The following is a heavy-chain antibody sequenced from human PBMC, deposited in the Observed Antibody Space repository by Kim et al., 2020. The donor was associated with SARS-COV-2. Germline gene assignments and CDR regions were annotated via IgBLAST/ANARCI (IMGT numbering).Heavy chain of an antibody. Sequence: GGSLRLSCAASGFTFNNHAMHWVRQTPGKGLEWLAFIRYDGSTKYYADSVKGRFTISRDNSNNTPYLQMSSLRGEDTAVYYCAGEMNSHPQRRHLDSWGEGTLVSVSS. CDR1: GFTFNNHA. CDR3: AGEMNSHPQRRHLDS. CDR2: IRYDGSTK. J-gene: IGHJ4*02. V-gene: IGHV3-30*02. D-gene: IGHD1-26*01.